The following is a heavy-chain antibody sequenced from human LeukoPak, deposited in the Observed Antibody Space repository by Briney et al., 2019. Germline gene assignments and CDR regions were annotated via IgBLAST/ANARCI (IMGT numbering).Heavy chain of an antibody. Sequence: GGSLRLSCAASGFTFDDYAMHWVRQAPGKGLEWVSGISWNSGSIGYADSVKGRFTISRDNAKNSLYLQMNSLRAEDTALYYCAKPLTFGGVIVNVFDYWGQGTLVTVSS. V-gene: IGHV3-9*01. CDR2: ISWNSGSI. CDR3: AKPLTFGGVIVNVFDY. J-gene: IGHJ4*02. CDR1: GFTFDDYA. D-gene: IGHD3-16*02.